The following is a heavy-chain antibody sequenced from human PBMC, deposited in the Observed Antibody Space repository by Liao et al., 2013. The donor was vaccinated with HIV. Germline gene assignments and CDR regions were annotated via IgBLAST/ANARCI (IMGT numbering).Heavy chain of an antibody. D-gene: IGHD6-13*01. V-gene: IGHV4-34*01. J-gene: IGHJ1*01. CDR1: GGSFSGYY. Sequence: QVQLQQWGAGLLKPSETLSLTCAVYGGSFSGYYWSWIRQPPGKGLEWIGEINHSGSTNYNPSLKSRVTISGDTSKNQLSLKLSSVTAADTAVYYCARGTIAARFLHWGQGTWSPSPQ. CDR3: ARGTIAARFLH. CDR2: INHSGST.